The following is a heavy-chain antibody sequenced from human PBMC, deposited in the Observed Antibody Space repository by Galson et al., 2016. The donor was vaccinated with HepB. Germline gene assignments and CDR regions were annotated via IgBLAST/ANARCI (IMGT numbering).Heavy chain of an antibody. J-gene: IGHJ6*02. Sequence: SVKVSCKASGYMFTTYDINWVRQAAGQGLEWMGWMNPDSGHTGYAQKFQGRVTMTRDTSISTAYMELSSLRSDDTAVYYCARSHPRPSGGGYYYGMDVWGQGTTVTVSS. V-gene: IGHV1-8*01. CDR2: MNPDSGHT. CDR1: GYMFTTYD. CDR3: ARSHPRPSGGGYYYGMDV. D-gene: IGHD3-10*01.